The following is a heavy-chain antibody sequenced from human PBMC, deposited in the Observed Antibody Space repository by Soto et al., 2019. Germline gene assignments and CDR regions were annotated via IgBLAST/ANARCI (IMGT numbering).Heavy chain of an antibody. D-gene: IGHD2-8*01. V-gene: IGHV3-48*01. Sequence: GGSLRLSCAASGFTFSSYGMNWVRQAPGKGLEWVSYISRSSSIIYYADSVKGRFTISRDNAKNSLYLQMNSLRAEDTAVYYCATSGVHCTNGVCPYYFDYWGQGTLVTVSS. CDR1: GFTFSSYG. CDR2: ISRSSSII. CDR3: ATSGVHCTNGVCPYYFDY. J-gene: IGHJ4*02.